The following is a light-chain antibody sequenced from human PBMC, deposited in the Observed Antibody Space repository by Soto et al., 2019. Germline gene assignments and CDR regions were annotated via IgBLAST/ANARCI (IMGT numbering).Light chain of an antibody. CDR1: QSVSKNY. V-gene: IGKV3-20*01. Sequence: EIVLAQSPGTLSLSPGERATLSCRDSQSVSKNYLAWYQQKPGQAPRLLIYGASNRATGIPDRFSGSGSGTDFTLTISRLEPEDFAVYYCQQYGSSGTFGQGTKVDIK. CDR3: QQYGSSGT. J-gene: IGKJ1*01. CDR2: GAS.